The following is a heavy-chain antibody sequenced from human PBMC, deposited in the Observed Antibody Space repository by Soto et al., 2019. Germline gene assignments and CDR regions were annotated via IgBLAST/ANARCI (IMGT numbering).Heavy chain of an antibody. V-gene: IGHV3-7*03. D-gene: IGHD3-3*01. CDR1: GFTFSSYC. J-gene: IGHJ4*02. CDR2: IKQDGSDE. Sequence: EVQLVESGGGLVQPGGSLSLSCAASGFTFSSYCMSWVRQAPGKGLEWVANIKQDGSDEYYVDSVKGRFTISRDNAKNSLYLQMNSLRAEDTAVYYCARDDWVGFFGVVRHFDYWGQGALDTVSS. CDR3: ARDDWVGFFGVVRHFDY.